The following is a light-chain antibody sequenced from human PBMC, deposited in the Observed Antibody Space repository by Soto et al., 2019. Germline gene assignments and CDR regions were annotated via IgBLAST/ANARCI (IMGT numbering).Light chain of an antibody. Sequence: DIQMTQSPSAMSASVGDRVTITCRASQGINHYLAWFQQKPGKVPKRLIYAVSTLQSGVPSRFSGSGSGTEFTLTISSLQPEDFATYYCQQSYSTPRTFGQGTKVDNK. CDR1: QGINHY. CDR2: AVS. V-gene: IGKV1-17*03. J-gene: IGKJ1*01. CDR3: QQSYSTPRT.